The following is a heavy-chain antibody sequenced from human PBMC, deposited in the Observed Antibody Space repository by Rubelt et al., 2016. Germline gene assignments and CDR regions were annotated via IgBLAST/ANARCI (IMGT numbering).Heavy chain of an antibody. CDR3: AGLSIFEDTAMVMSDY. CDR2: IIPIFGTA. J-gene: IGHJ4*02. Sequence: QVQLVQSGAEVKKPGSSVKVSCKASGGTFSSYAISWVRQAPGQGLEWMGGIIPIFGTANYAQKFQGRVTMIADESTSTAYMELSSLRSEDTAVYYCAGLSIFEDTAMVMSDYWGQGTLVTVSS. D-gene: IGHD5-18*01. CDR1: GGTFSSYA. V-gene: IGHV1-69*01.